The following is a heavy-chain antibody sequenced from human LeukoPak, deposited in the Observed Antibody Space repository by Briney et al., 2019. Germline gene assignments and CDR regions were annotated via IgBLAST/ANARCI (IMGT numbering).Heavy chain of an antibody. V-gene: IGHV4-34*01. CDR1: GGSFSGYY. D-gene: IGHD1-26*01. CDR3: ARRLGVGATRWFDP. CDR2: INHSGST. Sequence: SETLSLTCAVYGGSFSGYYWSWIRQPPGKGLEWIGEINHSGSTNYNPSLKSRVTISVDTSKNQFSLKLSSVTAADTAVYYCARRLGVGATRWFDPWGQGTLVTVSS. J-gene: IGHJ5*02.